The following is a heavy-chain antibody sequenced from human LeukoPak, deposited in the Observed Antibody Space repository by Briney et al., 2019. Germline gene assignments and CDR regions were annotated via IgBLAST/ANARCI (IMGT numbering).Heavy chain of an antibody. Sequence: ASVKGSCSASGYTFTGYYMHWVRQAPGQGLEWMGWINPNMGGTNYAQKFQGRVTMTRDTSISTAYMELSRLRSDDTAVYYCARGEYPLLGFDPWGQGTLVTVSS. J-gene: IGHJ5*02. CDR2: INPNMGGT. CDR3: ARGEYPLLGFDP. D-gene: IGHD2-2*01. V-gene: IGHV1-2*02. CDR1: GYTFTGYY.